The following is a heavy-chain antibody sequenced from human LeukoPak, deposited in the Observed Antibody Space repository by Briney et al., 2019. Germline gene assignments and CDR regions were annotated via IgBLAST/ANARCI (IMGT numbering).Heavy chain of an antibody. J-gene: IGHJ4*02. Sequence: PSETLSLTCTVAGGSTSSSSYSWGWIRQPPGEGLEWSGSIYYSGSTYYNPSLKSRVTISVDTSKNQFSLRVSSVTAADTAVYYCARHHTRSIQVALIDNWGQGTLVTVSS. V-gene: IGHV4-39*01. D-gene: IGHD1-1*01. CDR1: GGSTSSSSYS. CDR3: ARHHTRSIQVALIDN. CDR2: IYYSGST.